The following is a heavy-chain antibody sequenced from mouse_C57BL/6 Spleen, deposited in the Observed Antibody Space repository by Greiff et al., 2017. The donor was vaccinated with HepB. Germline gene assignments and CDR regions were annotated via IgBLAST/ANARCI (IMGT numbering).Heavy chain of an antibody. J-gene: IGHJ3*01. CDR1: GYTFTSYW. D-gene: IGHD1-1*01. CDR2: IDPNSGGT. CDR3: ARGDYGSSYRFAY. Sequence: QVHVKQSGAELVKPGASVKLSCKASGYTFTSYWMHWVKQRPGRGLEWIGRIDPNSGGTKYNEKFKSKATLTVDKPSSTAYMQLSSLTSEDSAVYYCARGDYGSSYRFAYWGQGTLVTVSA. V-gene: IGHV1-72*01.